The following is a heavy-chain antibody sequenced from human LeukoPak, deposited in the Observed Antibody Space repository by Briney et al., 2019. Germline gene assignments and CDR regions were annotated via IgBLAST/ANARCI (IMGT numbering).Heavy chain of an antibody. CDR2: IDPSDSYT. Sequence: NLGDSLKISCKGSGYSFTSYWISWVRQMPGKGLEWMGRIDPSDSYTNYSPSFQGHVTISADKSISTAYLQWSSLKASDTAMNYCAILHQSGYLEYFDYWGQGTLVTVSS. D-gene: IGHD5-12*01. V-gene: IGHV5-10-1*01. J-gene: IGHJ4*02. CDR1: GYSFTSYW. CDR3: AILHQSGYLEYFDY.